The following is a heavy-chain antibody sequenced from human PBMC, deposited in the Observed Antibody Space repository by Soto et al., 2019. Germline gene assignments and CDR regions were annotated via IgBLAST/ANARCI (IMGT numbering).Heavy chain of an antibody. D-gene: IGHD1-26*01. V-gene: IGHV1-18*01. Sequence: QVQLVQSGAEVREPGASVKVSCKTSGYTFSRYGITWVRQAPGQGLEWMGWINGNNGHTIYAMKLEDRITISTDTSTSTAYMELRSLKSDDTAVYYSARERKSEPLPSCGQATLVTVSS. CDR3: ARERKSEPLPS. CDR1: GYTFSRYG. CDR2: INGNNGHT. J-gene: IGHJ5*02.